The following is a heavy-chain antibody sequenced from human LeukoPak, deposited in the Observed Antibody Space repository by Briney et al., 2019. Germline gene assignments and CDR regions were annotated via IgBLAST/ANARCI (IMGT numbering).Heavy chain of an antibody. CDR1: GFTFSSYW. Sequence: PGGSLRLSCAASGFTFSSYWMSWVRQAPGKGLECVSSISSSSSHIYYAESVKGRFTMSRDNAKNSLYLQMNSLRAEDTAVYYCARGRSSSHNYYFDYWGQGTLVTVSS. J-gene: IGHJ4*02. D-gene: IGHD6-13*01. CDR2: ISSSSSHI. CDR3: ARGRSSSHNYYFDY. V-gene: IGHV3-21*01.